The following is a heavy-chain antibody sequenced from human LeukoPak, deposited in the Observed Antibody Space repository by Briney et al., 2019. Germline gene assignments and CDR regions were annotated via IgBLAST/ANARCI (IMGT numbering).Heavy chain of an antibody. CDR2: IFPGDSNT. CDR3: ARLNPLYGSNPNDFDI. J-gene: IGHJ4*02. V-gene: IGHV5-51*01. Sequence: GESLQISCNGSRYRFTSYWNAWVRQLPGKGLEWMGFIFPGDSNTRYSPSFQGQVTISADKSISTASLQWSSLKASDTAIYYCARLNPLYGSNPNDFDIWGQGTLVTVSS. D-gene: IGHD4-23*01. CDR1: RYRFTSYW.